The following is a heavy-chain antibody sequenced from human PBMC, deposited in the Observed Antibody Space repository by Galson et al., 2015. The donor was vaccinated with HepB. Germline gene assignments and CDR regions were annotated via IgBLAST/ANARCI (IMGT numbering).Heavy chain of an antibody. CDR1: GFTFSNHW. J-gene: IGHJ3*02. Sequence: SLRLSCAASGFTFSNHWMHWVRQVPGKGLVWVSRIKSDGSTTTYADSVKGRFSISRDNAKNTLWLQMNSLRVEDTAVYYCARTGSAFITISGDVVEDAFDIWGQGTMVTVSS. D-gene: IGHD3-3*01. CDR3: ARTGSAFITISGDVVEDAFDI. V-gene: IGHV3-74*01. CDR2: IKSDGSTT.